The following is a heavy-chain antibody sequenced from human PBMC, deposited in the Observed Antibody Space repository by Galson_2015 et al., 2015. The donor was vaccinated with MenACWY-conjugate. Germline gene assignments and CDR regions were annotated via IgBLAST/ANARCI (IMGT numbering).Heavy chain of an antibody. CDR3: AKKFLRTGALSTFDI. J-gene: IGHJ3*02. V-gene: IGHV3-23*01. CDR2: ISDSGDYT. CDR1: EFTFGNYA. Sequence: SLRLSCAASEFTFGNYAMNWVRQAPGKGLEWVSSISDSGDYTYYANSVKGRFTISRDNSKNTLFLQMNSLRAEDTALYYCAKKFLRTGALSTFDIWGQGTSVTVSS. D-gene: IGHD3/OR15-3a*01.